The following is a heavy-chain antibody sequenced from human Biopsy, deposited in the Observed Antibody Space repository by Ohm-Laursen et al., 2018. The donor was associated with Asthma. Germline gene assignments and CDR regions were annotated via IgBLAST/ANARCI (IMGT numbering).Heavy chain of an antibody. J-gene: IGHJ6*02. CDR3: ARLNCGSACDSGYDYYGMDV. V-gene: IGHV2-26*01. Sequence: TQTLTLTSTFSGFSLRDARMGVSWIRQPPGKALEWLAHIFPNDEKSYSTSLKSRLTISKDTSKRQVVLTMTNMDLVDTGTYFCARLNCGSACDSGYDYYGMDVWGPGTTVTVSS. D-gene: IGHD2-21*02. CDR1: GFSLRDARMG. CDR2: IFPNDEK.